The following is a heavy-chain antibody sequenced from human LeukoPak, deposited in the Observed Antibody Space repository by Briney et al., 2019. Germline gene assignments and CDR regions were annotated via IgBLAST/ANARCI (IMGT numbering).Heavy chain of an antibody. V-gene: IGHV4-34*01. CDR1: GGSFSGYY. CDR2: INHSGST. J-gene: IGHJ4*02. CDR3: ARGLDTAMVEISVYFDY. D-gene: IGHD5-18*01. Sequence: SETLSLTCAVYGGSFSGYYWSWIRQPPGKGLEWIGEINHSGSTNYNPSLKSRVTISVDTSKNQFSLKLSSVTAADTAVYYCARGLDTAMVEISVYFDYWGQGTLVTVSS.